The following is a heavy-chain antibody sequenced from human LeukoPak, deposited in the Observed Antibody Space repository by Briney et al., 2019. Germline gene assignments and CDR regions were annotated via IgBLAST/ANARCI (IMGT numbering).Heavy chain of an antibody. Sequence: ASVTVSCKPSGYTFNSYDVVGVRQATPQGLDGMGWMNPNSGNTGYAQKFQGRVTMTRNTSISTAYMELSSLRSEDTAVYYCARGFSGYYYHYMDVWGKGTTVTVSS. V-gene: IGHV1-8*01. CDR1: GYTFNSYD. CDR3: ARGFSGYYYHYMDV. CDR2: MNPNSGNT. J-gene: IGHJ6*03.